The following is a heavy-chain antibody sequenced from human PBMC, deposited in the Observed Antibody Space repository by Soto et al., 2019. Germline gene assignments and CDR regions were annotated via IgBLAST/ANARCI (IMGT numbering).Heavy chain of an antibody. CDR1: GGSISSYY. Sequence: SETLSLTCTVSGGSISSYYWSWIRQPPGKGLEWIGYIYYSGSTNYNPSLKSRVTISVDTSKNQFSLKLSSVTAADTAVYYCARSPRDKRWELLFDYWGQGTLVTVSS. V-gene: IGHV4-59*01. CDR2: IYYSGST. J-gene: IGHJ4*02. CDR3: ARSPRDKRWELLFDY. D-gene: IGHD1-26*01.